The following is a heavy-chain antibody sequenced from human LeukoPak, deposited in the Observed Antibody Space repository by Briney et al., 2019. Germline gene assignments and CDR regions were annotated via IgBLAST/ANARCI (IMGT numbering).Heavy chain of an antibody. Sequence: SETLSLTCAVSGGSISSSNWWSWVRQPPGKGLEWIGEIYHSGSTNYNPSLKSRVTISVDKSKNQFSLKLSSVTAADTAVYYCARLIAGSDCGSTSCSPRASYYYGMDVWGQGTTVTVSS. CDR2: IYHSGST. D-gene: IGHD2-2*01. CDR1: GGSISSSNW. J-gene: IGHJ6*02. V-gene: IGHV4-4*02. CDR3: ARLIAGSDCGSTSCSPRASYYYGMDV.